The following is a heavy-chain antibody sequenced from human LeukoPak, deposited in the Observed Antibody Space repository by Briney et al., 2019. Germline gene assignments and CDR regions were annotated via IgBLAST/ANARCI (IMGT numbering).Heavy chain of an antibody. CDR3: ANVVGGY. Sequence: TGGSLRLSCTVPGITFSTIGVSWVRLAPGKGLEWVAIISKSGGSTSYADSVKGRFTIYRDNSKDTLYLQMASLRVEDTAVYFCANVVGGYWGQGTLVAVSS. D-gene: IGHD2-21*01. CDR2: ISKSGGST. CDR1: GITFSTIG. V-gene: IGHV3-23*01. J-gene: IGHJ4*02.